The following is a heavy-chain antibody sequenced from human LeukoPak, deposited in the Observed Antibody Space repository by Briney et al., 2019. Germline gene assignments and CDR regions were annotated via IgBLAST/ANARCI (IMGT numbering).Heavy chain of an antibody. V-gene: IGHV3-33*01. CDR1: GFNLSRNG. Sequence: PGGSLRLSCAASGFNLSRNGMHWVRQAPGKGLEWVAVIWYDASNKYCADSVKGRFTISRDNSKNTLYLQMNSLRAEDTAVYYCARDLAAGGTWFDPWGQGTLVTVSS. J-gene: IGHJ5*02. CDR3: ARDLAAGGTWFDP. CDR2: IWYDASNK. D-gene: IGHD6-13*01.